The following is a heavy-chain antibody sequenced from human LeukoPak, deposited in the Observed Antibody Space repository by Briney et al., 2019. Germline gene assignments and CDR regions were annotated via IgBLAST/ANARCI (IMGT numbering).Heavy chain of an antibody. J-gene: IGHJ5*02. D-gene: IGHD1-7*01. CDR3: ARAITGTTLGWFDP. CDR1: GGTFSSYA. Sequence: ASVKVSCKASGGTFSSYAISWVRQAPGQGLEWMGGIIPIFGTANYAQKFQGRVTITADESTSTAYMELSSLRSEDTAVYYCARAITGTTLGWFDPWGQGTLVTVSS. V-gene: IGHV1-69*01. CDR2: IIPIFGTA.